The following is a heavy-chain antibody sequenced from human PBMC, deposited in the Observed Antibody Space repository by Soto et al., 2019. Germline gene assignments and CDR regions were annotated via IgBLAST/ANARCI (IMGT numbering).Heavy chain of an antibody. V-gene: IGHV1-2*04. CDR1: GYTLTGYY. J-gene: IGHJ5*02. D-gene: IGHD3-10*01. CDR3: ARESLQSPGGFDP. CDR2: INPNSGGT. Sequence: ASVKVSCKASGYTLTGYYMHWVRQDPGQGLEWMGWINPNSGGTNYAQKFQGWVTMTRDTSISTAYMELSRLRSDDTAVYYCARESLQSPGGFDPWGQGTLVTVSS.